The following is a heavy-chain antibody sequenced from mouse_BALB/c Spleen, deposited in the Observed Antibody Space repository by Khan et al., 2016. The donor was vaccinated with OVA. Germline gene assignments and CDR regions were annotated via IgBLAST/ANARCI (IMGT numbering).Heavy chain of an antibody. J-gene: IGHJ4*01. Sequence: QVQLQQSGPELVKPGASVKMSCKASGYIFTDYVISWVKQRTGQGLEWIGELYPGSVSTYSNEKFKGQATLTADTSSNTAYMQLSSLTSYDPAVYVCSKIYYGNSYAMDYWGQGTSVTVSS. CDR1: GYIFTDYV. D-gene: IGHD2-1*01. CDR3: SKIYYGNSYAMDY. CDR2: LYPGSVST. V-gene: IGHV1-77*01.